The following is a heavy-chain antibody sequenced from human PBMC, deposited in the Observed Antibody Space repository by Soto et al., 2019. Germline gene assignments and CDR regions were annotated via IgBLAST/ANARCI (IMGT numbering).Heavy chain of an antibody. Sequence: SLRLACAVSGFTFDDYTMHWVRQAPGKGLEWVSGISWNSGSVDYADSVKGRFTVSRDNAKNSLYLQLNSLRVEDTALYYCARSYERYGLDFWSQGTTVTVSS. J-gene: IGHJ6*02. CDR1: GFTFDDYT. D-gene: IGHD3-22*01. CDR2: ISWNSGSV. V-gene: IGHV3-9*01. CDR3: ARSYERYGLDF.